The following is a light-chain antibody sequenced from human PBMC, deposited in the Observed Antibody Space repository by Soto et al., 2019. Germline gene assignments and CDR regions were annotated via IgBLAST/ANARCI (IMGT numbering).Light chain of an antibody. CDR2: LGS. Sequence: DIVMTQSPLSLPVTPGEPASISCRSSQSLLHSNGYNYLDWYLQKPGQSPQLLIYLGSNRASGVPDRFSGSGSGTDFTLKISRVEAEDVAVYYCMQSLHTLFGQGTRLEIK. CDR1: QSLLHSNGYNY. J-gene: IGKJ5*01. CDR3: MQSLHTL. V-gene: IGKV2-28*01.